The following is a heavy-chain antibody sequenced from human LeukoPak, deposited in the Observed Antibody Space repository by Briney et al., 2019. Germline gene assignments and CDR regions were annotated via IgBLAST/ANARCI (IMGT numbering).Heavy chain of an antibody. J-gene: IGHJ6*02. CDR3: ARGLGYCSSTSCPLLRNYYGMDV. Sequence: PSETLSLTCTVSGGSISSSDYYWGWIRQPPGKGLEWIGSIYYSGDTYYNPSLKSRVTISVDTSKNQFSLKLSSVTAADTAVYYCARGLGYCSSTSCPLLRNYYGMDVWGQGTTVTVSS. V-gene: IGHV4-39*01. CDR2: IYYSGDT. CDR1: GGSISSSDYY. D-gene: IGHD2-2*01.